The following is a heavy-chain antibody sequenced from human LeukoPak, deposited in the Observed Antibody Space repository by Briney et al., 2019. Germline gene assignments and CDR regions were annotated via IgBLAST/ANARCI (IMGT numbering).Heavy chain of an antibody. Sequence: GGSLRLSCVASGLPIADFAMHWVRQAPGKGLEWVSLISGDGVSTFYADSVKGRFIITRDNAENSLYLHMNSLRAEDTAVYYCARDPGFGALDYWGQGTLVTVSS. J-gene: IGHJ4*02. V-gene: IGHV3-43*02. CDR2: ISGDGVST. CDR1: GLPIADFA. CDR3: ARDPGFGALDY. D-gene: IGHD3-9*01.